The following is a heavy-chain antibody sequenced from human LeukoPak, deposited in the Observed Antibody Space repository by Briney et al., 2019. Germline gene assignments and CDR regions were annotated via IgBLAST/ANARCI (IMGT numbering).Heavy chain of an antibody. J-gene: IGHJ4*02. D-gene: IGHD3-22*01. CDR3: ARDPPSDSSGYYAFDY. CDR1: GGSINSYF. Sequence: LSLTCSVSGGSINSYFWSWIRQPPGKGLEWVAVIWYDGSNKYYADSVKGRFTISRDNSKNTLYLQMNSLRAEDTAVYYCARDPPSDSSGYYAFDYWGQGTLVTVSS. V-gene: IGHV3-33*08. CDR2: IWYDGSNK.